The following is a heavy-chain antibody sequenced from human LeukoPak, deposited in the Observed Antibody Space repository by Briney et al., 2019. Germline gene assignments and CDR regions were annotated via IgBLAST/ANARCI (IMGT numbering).Heavy chain of an antibody. CDR1: GGSFSGYY. V-gene: IGHV4-34*01. Sequence: SETLSLTCAVYGGSFSGYYWSWIRQPPGKGLEWIEEINHSGSTNYNPSLKSRVTISVDTSKNQFSLKLSSVTAADTAVYYCARGIRSGSYYSENFDYRGQGTLVTVSS. CDR2: INHSGST. J-gene: IGHJ4*02. CDR3: ARGIRSGSYYSENFDY. D-gene: IGHD3-10*01.